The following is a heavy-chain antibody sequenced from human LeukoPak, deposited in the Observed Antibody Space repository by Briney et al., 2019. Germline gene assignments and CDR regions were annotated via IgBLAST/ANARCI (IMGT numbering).Heavy chain of an antibody. CDR2: IYNSGSA. CDR3: ARVGSGSFRD. D-gene: IGHD1-26*01. Sequence: SETLSLTCSVSGVSISSHYWSWIRQPPGKGLEWIGYIYNSGSANYNPSLKSRVTISIDTSNNQFSRNLTSVTPADTAVYYCARVGSGSFRDWGQGTLVTVSS. CDR1: GVSISSHY. J-gene: IGHJ4*02. V-gene: IGHV4-59*11.